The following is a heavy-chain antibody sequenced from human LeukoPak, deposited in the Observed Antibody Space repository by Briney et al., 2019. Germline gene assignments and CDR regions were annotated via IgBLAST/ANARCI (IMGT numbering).Heavy chain of an antibody. CDR3: ARALGRYCSSTSCYGYYFDY. Sequence: PSQTLSLTCTVSGGSISSGGYYWSWIRQHPGKGLEWIGYIYYSGSTYYNLSLKSRVTISVDTSKNQFSLKLSSVTAADTAVYYCARALGRYCSSTSCYGYYFDYWGQGTLVTVSS. D-gene: IGHD2-2*01. J-gene: IGHJ4*02. CDR2: IYYSGST. V-gene: IGHV4-31*03. CDR1: GGSISSGGYY.